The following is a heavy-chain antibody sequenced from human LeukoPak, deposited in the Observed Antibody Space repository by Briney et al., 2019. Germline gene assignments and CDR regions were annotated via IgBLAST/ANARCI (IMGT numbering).Heavy chain of an antibody. J-gene: IGHJ4*02. D-gene: IGHD3-22*01. CDR2: ISSSSSYI. Sequence: GALRLSCAASGFTFSSYSMNWVRQAPGKGLGGVSSISSSSSYIYYADSVKGRFTISRDNAKNSLYLQMNSLRAEDTAVYYCAKDRSGYYNFDYWGQGTLVTVSS. CDR1: GFTFSSYS. V-gene: IGHV3-21*04. CDR3: AKDRSGYYNFDY.